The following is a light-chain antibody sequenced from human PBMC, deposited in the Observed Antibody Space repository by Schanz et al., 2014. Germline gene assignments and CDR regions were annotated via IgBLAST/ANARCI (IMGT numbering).Light chain of an antibody. J-gene: IGKJ1*01. CDR2: GAS. Sequence: EIVLTQSPGTLSLSPGERATLSCRASQSIGSNYLAWFQQKPGQAPRLLIYGASNRATGIPDRFSGSGSGTDFTLTISRLEPEDFAVYCCQQYGDSRTFGQGTKVEIK. CDR3: QQYGDSRT. V-gene: IGKV3-20*01. CDR1: QSIGSNY.